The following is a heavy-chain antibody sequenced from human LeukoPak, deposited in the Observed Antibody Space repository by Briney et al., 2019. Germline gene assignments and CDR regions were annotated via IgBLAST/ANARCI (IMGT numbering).Heavy chain of an antibody. CDR2: MKQDGSEK. D-gene: IGHD3-3*01. J-gene: IGHJ4*02. V-gene: IGHV3-7*01. CDR3: ARDGDSSTFDY. Sequence: GGSLRLSCAASGFTFSSYWMSWVRQAPGKGLEWVANMKQDGSEKYYVDSVKGRFTISRDNAKNSLYLQMNSLRAEDTAVYYCARDGDSSTFDYWGQGTLVTVSS. CDR1: GFTFSSYW.